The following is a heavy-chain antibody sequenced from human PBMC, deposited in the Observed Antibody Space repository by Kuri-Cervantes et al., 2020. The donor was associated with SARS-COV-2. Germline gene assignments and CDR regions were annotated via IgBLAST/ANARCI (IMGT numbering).Heavy chain of an antibody. V-gene: IGHV1-69*13. Sequence: SVKVSCKTSGGSFRTFIISWVRRAPGQGLEWMGGISPLFGKANYAQKFQGRVTITADESTSTVYMEVSSLRFEDTAVYYCTKEKGNTYGFDYWGQGTLVTVSS. CDR2: ISPLFGKA. CDR1: GGSFRTFI. J-gene: IGHJ4*02. CDR3: TKEKGNTYGFDY. D-gene: IGHD5-18*01.